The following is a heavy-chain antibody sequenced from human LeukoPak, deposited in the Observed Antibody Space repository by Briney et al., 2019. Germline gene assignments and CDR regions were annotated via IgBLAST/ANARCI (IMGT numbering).Heavy chain of an antibody. CDR3: ARAARYYGSSGAHAFDI. J-gene: IGHJ3*02. CDR1: GFTFSTYD. Sequence: GGSLRLSCAASGFTFSTYDMHWVRQATGKGLEWVSGIGTFGDTHYPGSVKGRFTISRENARNSLFLQMNSPTAGDTAVYYCARAARYYGSSGAHAFDIWGQGTMVTVSS. V-gene: IGHV3-13*01. D-gene: IGHD3-22*01. CDR2: IGTFGDT.